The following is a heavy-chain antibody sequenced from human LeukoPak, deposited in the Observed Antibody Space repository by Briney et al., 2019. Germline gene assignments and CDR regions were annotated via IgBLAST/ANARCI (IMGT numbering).Heavy chain of an antibody. Sequence: PGGSLRLSCAASGFTFSSYAMHWVRQAPGKGLEYVSAISSNGGSTYYANSVKGRFTISRDNSKNTLYLQMGSLRAEDMAVYYCARASFPSPQYSGSYWGMNWFDPWGQGTLVTVSS. CDR3: ARASFPSPQYSGSYWGMNWFDP. CDR2: ISSNGGST. J-gene: IGHJ5*02. V-gene: IGHV3-64*01. CDR1: GFTFSSYA. D-gene: IGHD1-26*01.